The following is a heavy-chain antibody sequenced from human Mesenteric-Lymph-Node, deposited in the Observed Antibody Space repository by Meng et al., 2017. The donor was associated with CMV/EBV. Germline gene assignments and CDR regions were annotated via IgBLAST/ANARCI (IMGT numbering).Heavy chain of an antibody. D-gene: IGHD2-2*01. CDR1: GDSISRSSDY. CDR2: IYYSGRT. J-gene: IGHJ3*02. CDR3: ARDLRCSSTYCPEKNTFDI. Sequence: SETLSLTCTVSGDSISRSSDYWGWIRQPPGKGLEWIGSIYYSGRTYYSPSLKSRVTMSVDMSQNQFSLKLRSVAAADTAVYYCARDLRCSSTYCPEKNTFDIWGQGTLVTVSS. V-gene: IGHV4-39*07.